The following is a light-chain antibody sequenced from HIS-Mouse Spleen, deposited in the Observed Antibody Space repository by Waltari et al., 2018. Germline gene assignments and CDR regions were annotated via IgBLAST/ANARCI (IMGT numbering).Light chain of an antibody. CDR1: SSDVGGYNY. J-gene: IGLJ1*01. CDR3: SSYAGSNNDV. CDR2: EVS. V-gene: IGLV2-8*01. Sequence: QSALTQPPSASGSPGQSVTISCTGTSSDVGGYNYVSWYQQHPGKAPNLMIYEVSTRPAGFPDRFAGSKSGNTASLTVSGLQAEDEADYYCSSYAGSNNDVFGTGTKVTVL.